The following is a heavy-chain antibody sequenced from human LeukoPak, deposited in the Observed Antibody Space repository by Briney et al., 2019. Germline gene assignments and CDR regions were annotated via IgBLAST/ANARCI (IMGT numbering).Heavy chain of an antibody. Sequence: ASVKVSCKASGFSFTGYCMHWVRQAPGQGLEWMGCINANSGGTNYAQKFQGRVTMTRDTSISTAYMDLSRLRSDDTAVYYCARDHPYSSGWYGRVEALDLWGQGTTVTVSS. J-gene: IGHJ3*01. CDR2: INANSGGT. CDR3: ARDHPYSSGWYGRVEALDL. D-gene: IGHD6-19*01. V-gene: IGHV1-2*02. CDR1: GFSFTGYC.